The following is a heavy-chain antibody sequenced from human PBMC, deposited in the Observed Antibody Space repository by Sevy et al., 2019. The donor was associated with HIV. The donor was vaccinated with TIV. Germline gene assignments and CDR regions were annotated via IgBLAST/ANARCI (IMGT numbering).Heavy chain of an antibody. D-gene: IGHD1-26*01. Sequence: ASVKVSCKASGYTFTSYDINWWRQATGQGLEWRGGRNPNSGNTGYAQKFQGRVTMTRNTSISTAYMELSSLRSEDKAVYYCASFRREYYYYGMDVWGQGTTVTVSS. CDR2: RNPNSGNT. J-gene: IGHJ6*02. CDR3: ASFRREYYYYGMDV. V-gene: IGHV1-8*01. CDR1: GYTFTSYD.